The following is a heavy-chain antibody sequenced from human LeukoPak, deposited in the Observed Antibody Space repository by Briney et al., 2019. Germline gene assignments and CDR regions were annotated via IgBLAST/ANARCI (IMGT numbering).Heavy chain of an antibody. J-gene: IGHJ3*02. Sequence: GESLKISCKGSGYSFTSYWTGWVRQMPGKGLEWMGIIYPGDSDTRYSPSFQGQVTISADKSISTAYLQWSSLKASDTAMYYCARGYCSGGSCYSDAFDIWGQGTMVTVSS. D-gene: IGHD2-15*01. CDR2: IYPGDSDT. V-gene: IGHV5-51*01. CDR3: ARGYCSGGSCYSDAFDI. CDR1: GYSFTSYW.